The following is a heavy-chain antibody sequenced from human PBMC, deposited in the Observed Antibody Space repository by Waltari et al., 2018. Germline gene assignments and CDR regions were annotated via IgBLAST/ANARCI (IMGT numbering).Heavy chain of an antibody. CDR1: GIPFSPYA. Sequence: DVQLLESGGGVVQRGGSLRVACTDSGIPFSPYAMAWVRQGLWQGLEWVSTISGSGNDTYYADSVKGRFTISRDNSKNTVFLQMNMLRVEDTANYYCAKALGIMGFDCWGQGTLVAVAS. J-gene: IGHJ4*02. V-gene: IGHV3-23*01. D-gene: IGHD3-16*01. CDR2: ISGSGNDT. CDR3: AKALGIMGFDC.